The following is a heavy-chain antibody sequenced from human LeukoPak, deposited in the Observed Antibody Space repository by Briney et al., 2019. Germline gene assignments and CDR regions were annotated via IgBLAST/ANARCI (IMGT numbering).Heavy chain of an antibody. Sequence: GGSLRLSCAASGFMFSSNWMSWVRLAPGKGLEWVANIKEDGTGTYYVDSVKGRFTISRDNAKNSLYLQMNSLRVEDTAVYYCAKEGRSLQTYWGQGTLVTVSS. CDR1: GFMFSSNW. V-gene: IGHV3-7*03. J-gene: IGHJ4*02. CDR3: AKEGRSLQTY. CDR2: IKEDGTGT. D-gene: IGHD5-24*01.